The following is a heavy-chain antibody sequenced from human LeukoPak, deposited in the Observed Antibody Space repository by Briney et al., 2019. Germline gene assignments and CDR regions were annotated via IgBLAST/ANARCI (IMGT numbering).Heavy chain of an antibody. J-gene: IGHJ4*02. Sequence: GGSPRLSCAASGFTFSSYGMHWVRQAPGKGLEWVAFIRYDGSNKYYADSVKGRFTISRDNSKNTLYLQMNSLRAEDTAVYYCATLTYYDFWSGPIDYWGQGTLVTVSS. V-gene: IGHV3-30*02. CDR3: ATLTYYDFWSGPIDY. CDR2: IRYDGSNK. CDR1: GFTFSSYG. D-gene: IGHD3-3*01.